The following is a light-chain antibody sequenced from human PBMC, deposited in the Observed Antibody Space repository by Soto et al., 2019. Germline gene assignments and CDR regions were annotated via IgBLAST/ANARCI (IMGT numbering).Light chain of an antibody. CDR3: RTSAGSNHWGV. CDR2: EVS. CDR1: SSDVGSYDY. J-gene: IGLJ3*02. V-gene: IGLV2-8*01. Sequence: QSALTQPPSASGSPGQSVTISCTGTSSDVGSYDYVSWYQQHPGKAPKLMIYEVSKRPSGVPDRFSGSKSGNTASLTVSGLQTEHEADYCCRTSAGSNHWGVFGGGTKLTVL.